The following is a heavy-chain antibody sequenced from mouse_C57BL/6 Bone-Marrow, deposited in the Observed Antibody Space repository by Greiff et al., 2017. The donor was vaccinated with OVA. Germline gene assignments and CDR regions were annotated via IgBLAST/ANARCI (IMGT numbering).Heavy chain of an antibody. D-gene: IGHD1-1*01. CDR3: ARTGSSYYFDY. CDR1: GFSLTSYG. CDR2: IWSGGST. V-gene: IGHV2-2*01. Sequence: VQLKESGPGLVQPSQSLSITCTVSGFSLTSYGVHWVRPSPGKGLEWLGVIWSGGSTDYNAAFISRLRISKDTSKRQVFCKMNSLQADDTAIDYCARTGSSYYFDYWGQGTTLKVSS. J-gene: IGHJ2*01.